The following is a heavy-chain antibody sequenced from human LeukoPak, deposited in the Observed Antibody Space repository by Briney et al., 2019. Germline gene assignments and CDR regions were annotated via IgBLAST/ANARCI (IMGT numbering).Heavy chain of an antibody. D-gene: IGHD3-22*01. Sequence: GGSLRLSCAASGFTFSSYAMSWVRQAPGKGLEWVSAISGSGGSTYYADSVKGRFTISRDNAKNSLYLQMNSLRAEDTAVYYCARDMYYYDSSPARNWFDPWGQGTLVTVSS. CDR3: ARDMYYYDSSPARNWFDP. V-gene: IGHV3-23*01. CDR2: ISGSGGST. J-gene: IGHJ5*02. CDR1: GFTFSSYA.